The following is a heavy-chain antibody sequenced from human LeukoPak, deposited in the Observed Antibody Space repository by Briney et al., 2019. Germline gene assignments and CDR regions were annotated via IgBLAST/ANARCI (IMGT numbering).Heavy chain of an antibody. CDR3: ARAPYCNGDSCYPDY. J-gene: IGHJ4*02. CDR1: GYTFTRYG. D-gene: IGHD2-15*01. Sequence: ASVKVSCKASGYTFTRYGISWVRQAPGQGLEWMGWISAYNGNTNYAQKLQGRVTMTTDTSTSTAYMELRSLRSDDTAVYYCARAPYCNGDSCYPDYWAQGTLVTVSS. CDR2: ISAYNGNT. V-gene: IGHV1-18*04.